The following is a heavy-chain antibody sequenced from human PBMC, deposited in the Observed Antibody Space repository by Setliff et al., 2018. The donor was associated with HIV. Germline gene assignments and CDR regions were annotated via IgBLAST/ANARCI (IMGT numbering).Heavy chain of an antibody. J-gene: IGHJ3*01. CDR2: INAGNGNT. Sequence: ASVKVPCKASGYTFTSYAMHWVRQAPGQRLEWMGWINAGNGNTKYSQKFQGRVTITRETSASTAYMELSSLRSDDTAVYYCARSGESFTTHFDAWGQGTMVTVSS. CDR3: ARSGESFTTHFDA. CDR1: GYTFTSYA. V-gene: IGHV1-3*01. D-gene: IGHD4-4*01.